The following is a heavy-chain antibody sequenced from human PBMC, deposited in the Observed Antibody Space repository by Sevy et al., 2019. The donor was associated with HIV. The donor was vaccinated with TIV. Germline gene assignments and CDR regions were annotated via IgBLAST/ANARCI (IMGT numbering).Heavy chain of an antibody. Sequence: GGSLRLSCAASGFAFYDYSMSWIRQAPGKGLEWVATLSFGCGKINYADSVKGRFTISRDNSKNSFYLQMDNLRVEDTTLYFCAREGCTRPHDYWGQGTRVTVSS. V-gene: IGHV3-23*01. D-gene: IGHD2-8*01. CDR1: GFAFYDYS. J-gene: IGHJ4*02. CDR3: AREGCTRPHDY. CDR2: LSFGCGKI.